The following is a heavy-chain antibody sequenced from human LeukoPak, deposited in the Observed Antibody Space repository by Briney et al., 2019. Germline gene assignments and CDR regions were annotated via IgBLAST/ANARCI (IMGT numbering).Heavy chain of an antibody. CDR3: TRYYRVAAARSLYC. J-gene: IGHJ4*02. D-gene: IGHD6-13*01. CDR1: GGSISSSPYY. CDR2: IYYSGST. Sequence: SETLSLTCTVSGGSISSSPYYWGWIRQPPGKGLEWVGSIYYSGSTHYSPSLKSRVNMSVDTSKNQFSLKLSSVTAEDTAVYYCTRYYRVAAARSLYCWGQGTLVTVSS. V-gene: IGHV4-39*01.